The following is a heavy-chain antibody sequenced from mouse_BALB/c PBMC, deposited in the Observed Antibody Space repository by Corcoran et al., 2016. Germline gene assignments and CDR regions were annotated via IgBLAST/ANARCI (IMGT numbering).Heavy chain of an antibody. CDR1: GYTFSSYW. CDR2: ILPGSGST. Sequence: QVQLQQSGAELMKPGASVQISCKATGYTFSSYWIEWVKQRPGHGLEWIGEILPGSGSTNYNEKFKGKATFTADTSSNTAYMQLSSLTSEDSAVYYCARYYRYAMDYWGQGTSVTVSS. J-gene: IGHJ4*01. D-gene: IGHD2-14*01. V-gene: IGHV1-9*01. CDR3: ARYYRYAMDY.